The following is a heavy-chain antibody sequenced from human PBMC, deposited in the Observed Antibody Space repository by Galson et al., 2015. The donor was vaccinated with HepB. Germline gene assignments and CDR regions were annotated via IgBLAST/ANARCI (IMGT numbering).Heavy chain of an antibody. D-gene: IGHD1-26*01. J-gene: IGHJ4*02. V-gene: IGHV3-23*01. CDR2: ISGSGNST. Sequence: SLRLSCAASGFTFSSYAMTWVRQAPGKGLEWVSGISGSGNSTYYAGSVKGRFTISRDNSKNTLNLHMNSLRAEDTAVYYCAKGRPYSGSYYGSVDYWGQGTLVTVSS. CDR3: AKGRPYSGSYYGSVDY. CDR1: GFTFSSYA.